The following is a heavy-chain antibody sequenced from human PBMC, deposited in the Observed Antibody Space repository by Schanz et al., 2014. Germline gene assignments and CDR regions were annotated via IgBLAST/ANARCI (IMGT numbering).Heavy chain of an antibody. V-gene: IGHV3-23*04. J-gene: IGHJ3*02. D-gene: IGHD3-10*01. Sequence: EVQLVQSGGGLVQPGGSLRLSCAASGFTFSSHWMHWVRQDPGKGLEWVAAVSSRSDEIKYADSVRGRFTISRDNSKNTLYLQMNSLRAEDTAVYYCAKGRFGELSAFDIWGQGTMXTVSS. CDR2: VSSRSDEI. CDR3: AKGRFGELSAFDI. CDR1: GFTFSSHW.